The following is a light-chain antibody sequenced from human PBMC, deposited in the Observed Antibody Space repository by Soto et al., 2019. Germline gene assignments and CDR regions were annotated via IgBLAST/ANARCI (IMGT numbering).Light chain of an antibody. CDR1: QSVSSY. CDR3: QQRSNWPKT. J-gene: IGKJ1*01. V-gene: IGKV3-11*01. CDR2: DAS. Sequence: EIVLTQSPGTRSLSPMGIATRAFMASQSVSSYLAWYQQKPGQAPRLLIYDASNRATGIPARFSGSGSGTDFTLTISSLEPQDFAVYYCQQRSNWPKTFGQGTKVDIK.